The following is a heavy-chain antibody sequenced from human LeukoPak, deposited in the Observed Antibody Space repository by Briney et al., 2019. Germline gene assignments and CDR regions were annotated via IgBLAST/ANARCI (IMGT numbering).Heavy chain of an antibody. CDR1: GFTFSSTD. CDR2: IGVAGDT. Sequence: GGSLRLSCAASGFTFSSTDMHWVRQAAGKRLEWVSAIGVAGDTYYPDSVKGRFTISRENAKNSLYLQMNTLRADDTAVYYCVKEKRSSGAFDIWGQGTLITVSS. V-gene: IGHV3-13*01. CDR3: VKEKRSSGAFDI. J-gene: IGHJ3*02. D-gene: IGHD1-26*01.